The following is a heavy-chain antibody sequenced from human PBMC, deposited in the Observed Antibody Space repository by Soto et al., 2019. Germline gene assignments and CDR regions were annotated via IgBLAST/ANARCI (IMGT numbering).Heavy chain of an antibody. D-gene: IGHD3-10*01. V-gene: IGHV4-39*01. Sequence: QLQLQESGPGLVKPSETLSLTCTVSGGSISSSSYYWGWIRQPPGKGLEWIGSIYYSGSTYYNPSLKSRVTISVDTSKNQFSLKLSSVTAADTAVYYCAPTSMVRGVQGPVIDDYWGQGTLVTVSS. J-gene: IGHJ4*02. CDR3: APTSMVRGVQGPVIDDY. CDR2: IYYSGST. CDR1: GGSISSSSYY.